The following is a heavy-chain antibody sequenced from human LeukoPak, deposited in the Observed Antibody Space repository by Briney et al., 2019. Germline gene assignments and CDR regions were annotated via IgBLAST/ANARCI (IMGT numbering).Heavy chain of an antibody. J-gene: IGHJ6*03. CDR1: GFTFSSYS. Sequence: GGSLRLSCAASGFTFSSYSMNWVRQAPGKGLEWVSSITSSSSYIYYADSVKGRFTISRDISKNTLYLQMNSLRAEDTAVYYCARSSISPHYYFYYMDVWGKGTTVTVSS. CDR2: ITSSSSYI. D-gene: IGHD2-2*01. CDR3: ARSSISPHYYFYYMDV. V-gene: IGHV3-21*01.